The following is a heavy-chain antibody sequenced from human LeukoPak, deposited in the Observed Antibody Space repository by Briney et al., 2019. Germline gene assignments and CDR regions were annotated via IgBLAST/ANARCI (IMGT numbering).Heavy chain of an antibody. V-gene: IGHV4-39*01. J-gene: IGHJ5*02. CDR2: IYHSGSN. CDR1: GGSIRSSNYY. Sequence: SETLSLTCNVLGGSIRSSNYYWGWIRQPPGKGLEWIGSIYHSGSNYYNPSLKGRGTMSVDTSNNQFSLKLTSATDTDTAVYYCVRLFYYDSRGPPSWGQGTQVTVPP. D-gene: IGHD3-22*01. CDR3: VRLFYYDSRGPPS.